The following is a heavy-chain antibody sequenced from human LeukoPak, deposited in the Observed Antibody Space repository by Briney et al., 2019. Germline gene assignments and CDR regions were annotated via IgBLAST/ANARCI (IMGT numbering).Heavy chain of an antibody. CDR2: MNPNSGNT. Sequence: ASVKVSCKASRYTFTSYDINWVRQATGQGLEWMGWMNPNSGNTGYAQKFQGRVTMTRNTSISTAYMELSSLRSEDTAVYYCARGHPTVVTVLSDYWGQGTLVTVSS. CDR1: RYTFTSYD. V-gene: IGHV1-8*01. D-gene: IGHD4-23*01. CDR3: ARGHPTVVTVLSDY. J-gene: IGHJ4*02.